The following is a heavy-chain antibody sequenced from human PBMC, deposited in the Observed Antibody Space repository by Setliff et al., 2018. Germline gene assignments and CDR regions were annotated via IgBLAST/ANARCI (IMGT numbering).Heavy chain of an antibody. D-gene: IGHD3-16*01. CDR1: GASFSNYY. CDR2: IDHNGDT. CDR3: ARVRLIQGYYEFDY. V-gene: IGHV4-34*01. Sequence: PSETLSLTCTVYGASFSNYYWGWVRQPPEERLEWIGEIDHNGDTNYNPSLKSRVAMSVDTSKNQFSLKVRSATAADTAVYYCARVRLIQGYYEFDYWGQGTLVTVSS. J-gene: IGHJ4*02.